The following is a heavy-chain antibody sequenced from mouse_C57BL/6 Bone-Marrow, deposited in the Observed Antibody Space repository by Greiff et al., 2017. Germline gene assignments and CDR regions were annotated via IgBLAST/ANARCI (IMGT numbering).Heavy chain of an antibody. CDR1: GYTFTSYG. CDR2: IYPRSGNT. D-gene: IGHD2-1*01. CDR3: ARSGGNCYYAMDY. J-gene: IGHJ4*01. V-gene: IGHV1-81*01. Sequence: QVQLQESGAELARPGASVKLSCKASGYTFTSYGISWVKQRTGQGLEWIGEIYPRSGNTYYNEKFKGKATLTADKSSSTAYMERRSLTSEDSAVYFCARSGGNCYYAMDYWGQGTSVTVSS.